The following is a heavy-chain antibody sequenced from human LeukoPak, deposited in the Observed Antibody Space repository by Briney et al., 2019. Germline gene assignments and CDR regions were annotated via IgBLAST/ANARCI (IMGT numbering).Heavy chain of an antibody. J-gene: IGHJ6*02. V-gene: IGHV1-18*01. CDR3: ARELGGAGSYFFPYYGMDV. Sequence: GASVKVSCKASGYTFISYGTNWVRQAPGQGLEWMGWISGYNGNTNYAQNLQGRVTMTRDTSTSTAYMELRSLRSDDTAVYYCARELGGAGSYFFPYYGMDVWGQGTTVTVSS. CDR2: ISGYNGNT. CDR1: GYTFISYG. D-gene: IGHD3-10*01.